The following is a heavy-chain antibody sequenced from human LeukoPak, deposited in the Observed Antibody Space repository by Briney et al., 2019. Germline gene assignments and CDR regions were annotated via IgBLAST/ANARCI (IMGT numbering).Heavy chain of an antibody. J-gene: IGHJ6*03. Sequence: VASVKVSCKASGYTFTSYDINWVRQATGQGLEWMGWMNPNSGNTGNAQKFQGRVTMTKNTSITTAYMELSSLRSEDTAVYYCARALSWTTDSYYYMDVWGKGTTVTVSS. V-gene: IGHV1-8*01. D-gene: IGHD3/OR15-3a*01. CDR1: GYTFTSYD. CDR3: ARALSWTTDSYYYMDV. CDR2: MNPNSGNT.